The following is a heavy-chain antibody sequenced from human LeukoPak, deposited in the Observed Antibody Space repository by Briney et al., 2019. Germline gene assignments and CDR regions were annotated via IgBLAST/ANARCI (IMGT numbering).Heavy chain of an antibody. J-gene: IGHJ4*02. V-gene: IGHV5-51*01. CDR1: GYSFTTYW. D-gene: IGHD5-12*01. CDR3: ARQVATNRYYFDY. CDR2: IYPGDSDT. Sequence: GESLKISCKGSGYSFTTYWIGWVRQMPGKGLEWMGIIYPGDSDTIYSPSFQGQVTISADKSITTAYLQWNTLEASDTAMYYCARQVATNRYYFDYWGQGTLVTVSS.